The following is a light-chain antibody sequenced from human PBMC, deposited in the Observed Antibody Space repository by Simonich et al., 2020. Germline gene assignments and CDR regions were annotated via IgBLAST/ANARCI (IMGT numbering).Light chain of an antibody. Sequence: QTVVTQEPSFSVSPGGTVTLTCGLSSGSVSTSYYPSWYQQTPGTSPSTLITSTNTRSSGVPDRFSGSILGNKAALTITGAQADDESDYYCVLYMGSGIWVFGGGTKLTVL. CDR1: SGSVSTSYY. V-gene: IGLV8-61*01. CDR2: STN. J-gene: IGLJ3*02. CDR3: VLYMGSGIWV.